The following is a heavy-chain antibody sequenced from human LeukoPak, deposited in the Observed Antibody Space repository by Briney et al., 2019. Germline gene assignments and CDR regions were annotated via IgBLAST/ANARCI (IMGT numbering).Heavy chain of an antibody. V-gene: IGHV4-59*01. CDR2: IYYSGST. Sequence: SETLSLTCAVSGGSISSYYWSWTRQPPGKGLEWIGYIYYSGSTNYNPSLKSRVTISVDTSKNQFSLKLSSVTAADTAVYYCAGGVTMVRGVIDYYMDVWGKGTTVTVSS. J-gene: IGHJ6*03. D-gene: IGHD3-10*01. CDR1: GGSISSYY. CDR3: AGGVTMVRGVIDYYMDV.